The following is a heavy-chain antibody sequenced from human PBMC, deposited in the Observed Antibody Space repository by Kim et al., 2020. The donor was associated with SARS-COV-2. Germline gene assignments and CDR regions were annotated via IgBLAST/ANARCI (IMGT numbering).Heavy chain of an antibody. Sequence: GGSLRLSCAAAGFTFTNHGLHWVRQAPGKGLEWVAAVSYDGSRKIYAESVKGRFTISRDNSKNMLFLQLSSLRAEDTAVYYCAKDGDLGPDCPNTNCGTGGMDVWGQGTTVTVSS. V-gene: IGHV3-30*18. D-gene: IGHD2-2*01. CDR3: AKDGDLGPDCPNTNCGTGGMDV. CDR2: VSYDGSRK. CDR1: GFTFTNHG. J-gene: IGHJ6*02.